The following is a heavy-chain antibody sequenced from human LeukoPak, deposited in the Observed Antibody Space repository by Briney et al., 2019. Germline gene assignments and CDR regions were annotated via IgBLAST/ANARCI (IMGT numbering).Heavy chain of an antibody. CDR2: IYYSGST. J-gene: IGHJ3*02. CDR3: ARLYYYDSSGYYFHNDAFDI. V-gene: IGHV4-59*01. D-gene: IGHD3-22*01. Sequence: PSETLSLTCTVSGDSISSYYWSWIRQPPGKGLEWIGYIYYSGSTNYNPSLKSRVTISVDTSKNQFSLKLSSVTAADTAVYYCARLYYYDSSGYYFHNDAFDIWGQGTMVTVSS. CDR1: GDSISSYY.